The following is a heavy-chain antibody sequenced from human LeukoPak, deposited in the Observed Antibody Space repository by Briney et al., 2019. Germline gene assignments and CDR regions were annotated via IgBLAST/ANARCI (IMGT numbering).Heavy chain of an antibody. J-gene: IGHJ4*02. CDR3: ASLQWLDHYFDY. CDR1: GGSISSYY. V-gene: IGHV4-39*01. CDR2: IYYSGST. D-gene: IGHD6-19*01. Sequence: SETLSLTCTVSGGSISSYYWGWIRQPPGKGLEWIGSIYYSGSTYYNPSLKSRVTISVDTSKNQFSLKLSSVTAADTAVYYCASLQWLDHYFDYWGQGTLVTVSS.